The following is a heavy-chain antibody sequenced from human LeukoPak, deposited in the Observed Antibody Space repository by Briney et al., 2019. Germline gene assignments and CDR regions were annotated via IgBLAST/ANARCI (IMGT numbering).Heavy chain of an antibody. D-gene: IGHD3-22*01. CDR1: GGSISSSSYY. CDR3: ARRRYYDSSGPPEY. J-gene: IGHJ4*02. V-gene: IGHV4-39*07. Sequence: SETLSLTCTVSGGSISSSSYYWGWIRQPPGKGLEWIGSIYYSGSTYYNPSLKSRVTISVDTSKNQFSLKLSSVTAADTAVYYCARRRYYDSSGPPEYWGQGTLVTVSS. CDR2: IYYSGST.